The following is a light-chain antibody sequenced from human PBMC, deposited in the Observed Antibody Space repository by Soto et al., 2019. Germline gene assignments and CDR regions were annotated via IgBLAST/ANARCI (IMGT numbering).Light chain of an antibody. Sequence: QSALTQPASVSGSPGQSITISCTGTGNDVGGYNYVSWYQLHPGKAPKLIIFEVTKRPSGISYRFSGSKSGNTASLTISGLQAEDEADYSCSSYTTSATYVFGTGTKLTVL. CDR2: EVT. V-gene: IGLV2-14*01. CDR3: SSYTTSATYV. CDR1: GNDVGGYNY. J-gene: IGLJ1*01.